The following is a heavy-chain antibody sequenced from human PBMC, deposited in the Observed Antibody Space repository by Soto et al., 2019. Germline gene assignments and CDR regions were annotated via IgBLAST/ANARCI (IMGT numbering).Heavy chain of an antibody. D-gene: IGHD3-22*01. Sequence: NPSETLSLTCTVSGGSVSSGSYYWSWIRQPPGKGLEWIGYIYYSGSTNYNPSLKSRVTISVDTSKNQFSLKLSSVTAADTAVYYCASSQDYYDSSGYFVYWGQGTLVTVSS. CDR1: GGSVSSGSYY. V-gene: IGHV4-61*01. J-gene: IGHJ4*02. CDR3: ASSQDYYDSSGYFVY. CDR2: IYYSGST.